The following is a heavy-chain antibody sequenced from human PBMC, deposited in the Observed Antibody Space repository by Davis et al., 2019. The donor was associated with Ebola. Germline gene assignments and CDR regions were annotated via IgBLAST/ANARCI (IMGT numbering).Heavy chain of an antibody. V-gene: IGHV1-69*02. CDR3: ATGTGILGSSWLEP. D-gene: IGHD2-2*01. CDR1: GCTFSSYT. CDR2: ITPSLGLV. Sequence: SVKVSCKASGCTFSSYTFSWVRQAPGQGLEWMGRITPSLGLVHDAENFQGRVTITADESATTVSLELSSLRAEDTATYYCATGTGILGSSWLEPWGQGTLVIVSS. J-gene: IGHJ5*02.